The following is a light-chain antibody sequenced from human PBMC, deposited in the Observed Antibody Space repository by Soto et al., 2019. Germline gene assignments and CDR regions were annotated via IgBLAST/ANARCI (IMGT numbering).Light chain of an antibody. J-gene: IGLJ2*01. Sequence: QSVLTQPPSASGTPGQRVIISCSGSGSSIGTNTVNWYRQLPGTAPKLLIYGNNQRPSGVPDRFSGSKSGTSASLAISGLQSEDEAAYYCAAWDGRLNNVLFGGGTKLTVL. V-gene: IGLV1-44*01. CDR3: AAWDGRLNNVL. CDR1: GSSIGTNT. CDR2: GNN.